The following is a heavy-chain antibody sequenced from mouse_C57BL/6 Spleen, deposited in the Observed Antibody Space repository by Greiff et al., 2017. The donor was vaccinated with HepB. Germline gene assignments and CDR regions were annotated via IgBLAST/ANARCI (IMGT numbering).Heavy chain of an antibody. CDR3: ARGGLRREDWFAY. Sequence: QVQLQQPGAELVKPGASVKMSCKASGYTFTSYWITWVKQRPGQGLEWIGDIYPGSGSTNYNEKFKSKATLTVDTSSSTAYMQLSSLTSEDSAVYYCARGGLRREDWFAYWGQGTLVTVSA. CDR1: GYTFTSYW. D-gene: IGHD2-4*01. CDR2: IYPGSGST. V-gene: IGHV1-55*01. J-gene: IGHJ3*01.